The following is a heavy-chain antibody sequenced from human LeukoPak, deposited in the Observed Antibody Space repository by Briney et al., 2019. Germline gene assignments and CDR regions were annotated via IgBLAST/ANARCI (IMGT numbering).Heavy chain of an antibody. CDR2: IYTSGST. J-gene: IGHJ4*02. CDR3: ATSGWELVDY. Sequence: SETLSLTCTVSGGSIRSGSYYWSWIRQPAGKGLEWIGRIYTSGSTGYNPSLKSRVTISVDTSKNQFSLKLSSVTAADTAVYYCATSGWELVDYWGQGTLVTVSS. CDR1: GGSIRSGSYY. D-gene: IGHD1-26*01. V-gene: IGHV4-61*02.